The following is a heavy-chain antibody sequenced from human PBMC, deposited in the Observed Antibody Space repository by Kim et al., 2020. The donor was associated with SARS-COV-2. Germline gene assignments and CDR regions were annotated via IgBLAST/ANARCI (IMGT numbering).Heavy chain of an antibody. CDR2: INHSGST. CDR3: ARGWANKTGWVSPVYYYYYMDV. V-gene: IGHV4-34*01. D-gene: IGHD7-27*01. J-gene: IGHJ6*03. CDR1: GGSFSGYY. Sequence: SETLSLTCAVYGGSFSGYYWSWIRQPPGKGLEWIGEINHSGSTNYNPSLKSRVTISVDTSKNQFSLKLSSVTAADTAVYYCARGWANKTGWVSPVYYYYYMDVWGKGTTVTVSS.